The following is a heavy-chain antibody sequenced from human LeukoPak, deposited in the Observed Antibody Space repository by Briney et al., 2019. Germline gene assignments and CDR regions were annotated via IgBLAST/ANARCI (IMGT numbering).Heavy chain of an antibody. CDR2: INPNSGGT. CDR1: GYTFTGYY. D-gene: IGHD6-19*01. Sequence: GASVRVSCKASGYTFTGYYMHWVRQAPGQGLEWMGWINPNSGGTNYAQKFQGRGTMTRDTSISAACRQLSRLRSDDTAVFYCATSSGWQPNIDYWGQGTLVTVSS. J-gene: IGHJ4*02. V-gene: IGHV1-2*02. CDR3: ATSSGWQPNIDY.